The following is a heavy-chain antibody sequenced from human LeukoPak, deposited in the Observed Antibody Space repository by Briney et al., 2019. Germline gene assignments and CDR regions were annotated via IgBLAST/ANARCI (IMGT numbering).Heavy chain of an antibody. J-gene: IGHJ5*02. CDR2: INPSGDGT. Sequence: ASVKVSCKASGHTFTTYYVHLVRQAPEQGLEWMGVINPSGDGTNYPQRFQGRVTLTRDTSTSTVYMELTSLRSEDTAMYYCAKETPNTGWFDPWGQETLVTVSS. CDR1: GHTFTTYY. CDR3: AKETPNTGWFDP. D-gene: IGHD1-14*01. V-gene: IGHV1-46*01.